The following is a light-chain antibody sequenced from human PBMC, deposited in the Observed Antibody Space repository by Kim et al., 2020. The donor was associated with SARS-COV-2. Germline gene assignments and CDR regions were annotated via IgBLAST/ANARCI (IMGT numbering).Light chain of an antibody. J-gene: IGKJ2*01. CDR2: GAS. CDR1: QSVGSN. V-gene: IGKV3-15*01. Sequence: IVMTQSPATLSVSPGERATLSCRASQSVGSNLAWYQQKPGQAPRLLIYGASTRATGIPARFSGSGSGTEFTLSISSLQSEDFALYYCQQFNNWPRTFGQGTKLEI. CDR3: QQFNNWPRT.